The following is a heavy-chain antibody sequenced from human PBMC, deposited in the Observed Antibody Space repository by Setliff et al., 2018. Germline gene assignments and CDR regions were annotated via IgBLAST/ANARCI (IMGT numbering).Heavy chain of an antibody. D-gene: IGHD3-10*01. CDR2: IYYSGST. V-gene: IGHV4-59*01. CDR1: GGSISSYY. CDR3: ARALLWFGEGMDV. Sequence: SETLSLTCTVSGGSISSYYWSWIRQPPGQGLEWIGYIYYSGSTNYNPSLKSRVTISVDTSNKQFSLKLSSVTAADTAVYYCARALLWFGEGMDVWGKGTTVTVSS. J-gene: IGHJ6*03.